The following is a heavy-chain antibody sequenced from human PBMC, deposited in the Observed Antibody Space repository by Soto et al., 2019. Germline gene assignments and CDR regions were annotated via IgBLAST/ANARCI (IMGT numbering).Heavy chain of an antibody. CDR2: INHSGST. Sequence: QVQLQQWGAGLLKPSETLSLTCAVYGGSFSGYYWSWIRQPPGKGLEWIGEINHSGSTNYNPSLKRRVTRSVDTSKNQFSLKLGSVTAANTAGYYCARVGMDIVATTQYFDYWGQGTLVTVSS. CDR1: GGSFSGYY. V-gene: IGHV4-34*01. D-gene: IGHD5-12*01. J-gene: IGHJ4*02. CDR3: ARVGMDIVATTQYFDY.